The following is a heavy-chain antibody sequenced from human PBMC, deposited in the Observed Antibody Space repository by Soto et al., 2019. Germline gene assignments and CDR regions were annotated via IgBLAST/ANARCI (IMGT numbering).Heavy chain of an antibody. D-gene: IGHD3-10*01. J-gene: IGHJ3*02. V-gene: IGHV4-31*03. CDR1: DGNIIIRGDY. CDR2: IYYSGST. CDR3: ARGESYFGNSGAFDI. Sequence: TYTVSDGNIIIRGDYWSWIRHHPGKGLEWIGYIYYSGSTYYNPSLKSRVTISVDTSKNQFSLKLSSVTAADTAVYYCARGESYFGNSGAFDIWGQGTMVTV.